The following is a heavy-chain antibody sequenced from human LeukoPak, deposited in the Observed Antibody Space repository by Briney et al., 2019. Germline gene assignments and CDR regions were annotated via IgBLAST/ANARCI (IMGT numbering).Heavy chain of an antibody. CDR3: AISGGSGSKLFDY. D-gene: IGHD3-10*01. J-gene: IGHJ4*02. Sequence: GGSLRLSCAASGFTFSSYSMNWVRQAPGKGLEWVSSISSSSSSYIYYADSVKGRFTISRDHAKNSLYLQMNSLRAEDTAVYYCAISGGSGSKLFDYWGQGTLVTVSS. CDR2: ISSSSSSYI. CDR1: GFTFSSYS. V-gene: IGHV3-21*01.